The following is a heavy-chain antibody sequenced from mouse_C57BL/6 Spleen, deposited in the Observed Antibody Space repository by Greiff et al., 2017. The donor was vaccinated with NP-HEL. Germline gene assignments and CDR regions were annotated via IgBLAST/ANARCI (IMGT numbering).Heavy chain of an antibody. CDR3: AKSSNYFDY. V-gene: IGHV1-66*01. Sequence: QVQLKESGPELVKPGASVKISCKASGYSFTSYYIHWVKQRPGQGLEWIGWIYPGSGNTKYNEKFKGKATLTADTSSSTAYMQLSSLTSEDSAVYYCAKSSNYFDYGGQGTTLTVSS. CDR1: GYSFTSYY. D-gene: IGHD1-3*01. J-gene: IGHJ2*01. CDR2: IYPGSGNT.